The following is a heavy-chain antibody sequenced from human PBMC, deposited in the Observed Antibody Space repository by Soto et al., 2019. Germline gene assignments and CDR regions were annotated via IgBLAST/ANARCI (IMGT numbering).Heavy chain of an antibody. Sequence: QLQLQESGSGLVKPSQTLSLTCAVSGGSISSGGYSWSWIRQPPGKGLEWVGYIYHSGSTYYNPSLKSRVNISIDRSKNQFSLKLSSVTAADPAVYYCTRSSSNVKTLDYWGQGTLVTVSS. D-gene: IGHD2-2*01. CDR1: GGSISSGGYS. V-gene: IGHV4-30-2*01. CDR2: IYHSGST. CDR3: TRSSSNVKTLDY. J-gene: IGHJ4*02.